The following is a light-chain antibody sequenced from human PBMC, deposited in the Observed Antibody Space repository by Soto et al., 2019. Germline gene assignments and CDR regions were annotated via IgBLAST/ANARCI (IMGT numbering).Light chain of an antibody. CDR3: SAWDDSLSGYV. V-gene: IGLV1-47*02. J-gene: IGLJ1*01. Sequence: QSVLTQPPSASGTPGQRVTISCSGSSSNLGTNYVYWYQQHPGTAPKLLIYTNSQRPSGVPDRFSGSKSGTSASLAISGLRSEDEADYYCSAWDDSLSGYVFGTGTKVTVL. CDR2: TNS. CDR1: SSNLGTNY.